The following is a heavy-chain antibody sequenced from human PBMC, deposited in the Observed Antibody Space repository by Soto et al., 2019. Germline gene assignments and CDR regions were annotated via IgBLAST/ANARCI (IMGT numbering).Heavy chain of an antibody. CDR3: ARDLQADY. CDR2: ISAYNGNT. V-gene: IGHV1-18*01. Sequence: GASVKVSCKASGYTFTSYGISWVRQAPGQGLEWMGWISAYNGNTNYAQKFQGRVIITRDTSASTAYMELSSLRSEDTAVYYCARDLQADYWGQGTLVTVSS. J-gene: IGHJ4*02. CDR1: GYTFTSYG.